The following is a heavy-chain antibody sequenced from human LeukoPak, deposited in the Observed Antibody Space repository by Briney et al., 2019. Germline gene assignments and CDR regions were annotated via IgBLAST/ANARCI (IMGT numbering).Heavy chain of an antibody. V-gene: IGHV3-30*02. D-gene: IGHD3-3*01. Sequence: PGGSLRLSCAASGFTFSSYGMHWVRQAPGKGLEWVAVIWYDGSNKYYADSVKGRFTISRDNSKNTLYLQMNSLRAEDTAVYYCVTDFWSGYYTSYYYYGMDVWGQGTTVTVSS. CDR1: GFTFSSYG. J-gene: IGHJ6*02. CDR2: IWYDGSNK. CDR3: VTDFWSGYYTSYYYYGMDV.